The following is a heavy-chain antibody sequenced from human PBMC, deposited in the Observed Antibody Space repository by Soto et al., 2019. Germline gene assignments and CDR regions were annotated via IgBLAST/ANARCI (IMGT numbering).Heavy chain of an antibody. CDR3: AKDTAAAAETHWFDP. CDR1: GFTFSSYA. J-gene: IGHJ5*02. Sequence: RGSLRLSCAASGFTFSSYAMSWVRQAPGKGLEWVSAISGSGGSTYYADSVKGRFTISRDNSKNTLYLQMNSLRAEDTAVYYCAKDTAAAAETHWFDPWGQGTLVTVSS. V-gene: IGHV3-23*01. D-gene: IGHD6-13*01. CDR2: ISGSGGST.